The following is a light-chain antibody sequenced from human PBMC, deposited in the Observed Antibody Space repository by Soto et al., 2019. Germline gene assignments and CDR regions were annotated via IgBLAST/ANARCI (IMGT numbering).Light chain of an antibody. CDR2: DVG. CDR3: CSYAGSYTLV. CDR1: NSDVGGYNY. V-gene: IGLV2-11*01. Sequence: QSVLTQPHSVSGSPGQSVTISCTGTNSDVGGYNYVSWYQQHPGRAPKLMIYDVGKRPSGVPDRFSGSNSGITASLTISGLQAEDEADYYCCSYAGSYTLVFGTGTKLTVL. J-gene: IGLJ1*01.